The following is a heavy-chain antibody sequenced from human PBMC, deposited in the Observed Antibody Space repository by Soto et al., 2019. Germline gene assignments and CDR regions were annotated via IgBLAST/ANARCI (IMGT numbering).Heavy chain of an antibody. D-gene: IGHD3-3*01. CDR3: ARGPSILEWLLLVDF. V-gene: IGHV3-30-3*01. J-gene: IGHJ4*02. CDR1: GFTFSSYA. Sequence: GGSLRLSCAASGFTFSSYAMHWVRQAPGKGLEWVAVISYDASNKYYADSVKGRFTISRDNSKNTLYLQMNSLRAEDTAVYYCARGPSILEWLLLVDFWGQGTLVTVSS. CDR2: ISYDASNK.